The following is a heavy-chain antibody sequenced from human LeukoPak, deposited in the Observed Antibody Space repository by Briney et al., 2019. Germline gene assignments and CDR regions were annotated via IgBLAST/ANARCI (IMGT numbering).Heavy chain of an antibody. CDR1: GYSFTSYW. J-gene: IGHJ4*02. D-gene: IGHD1-26*01. V-gene: IGHV5-51*01. Sequence: GESLKISCKGSGYSFTSYWIGWVRQMPGKGLEWMRIIYPGDSDTRYSPSFQGQVTISADKSISTAYLQLSSLKASDTAMYYCARNEGLYSGSYYGFDYWGQGTLVTVSS. CDR3: ARNEGLYSGSYYGFDY. CDR2: IYPGDSDT.